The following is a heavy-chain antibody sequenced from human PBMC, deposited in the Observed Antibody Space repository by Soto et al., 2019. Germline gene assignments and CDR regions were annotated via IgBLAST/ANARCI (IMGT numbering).Heavy chain of an antibody. CDR3: ALRSMAVVPEY. Sequence: QVQLQESGPGLVKPSETLSLTCAVSGDSISSYYCMWIRQPPGKGLESIGYLYYGRSANYNPSLTTRLTWSVETSTNQCSRTLSSMTAADTAVSYCALRSMAVVPEYWGQGTLVTVSS. CDR1: GDSISSYY. J-gene: IGHJ4*02. CDR2: LYYGRSA. D-gene: IGHD3-22*01. V-gene: IGHV4-59*01.